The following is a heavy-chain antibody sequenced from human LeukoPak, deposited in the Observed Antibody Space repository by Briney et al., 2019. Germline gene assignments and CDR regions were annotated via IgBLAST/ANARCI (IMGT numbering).Heavy chain of an antibody. CDR1: GFTVGTTY. V-gene: IGHV3-53*01. D-gene: IGHD1-14*01. CDR2: SYSDSNT. CDR3: VRKNRDFNAAFDI. J-gene: IGHJ3*02. Sequence: GGPLRLSCTASGFTVGTTYMSWARHHPGKWLEWVSISYSDSNTNYADSVKGRFTISTDTSQNTLSLQMNSLRAEDTDVYYCVRKNRDFNAAFDIWGQGTVVTVSS.